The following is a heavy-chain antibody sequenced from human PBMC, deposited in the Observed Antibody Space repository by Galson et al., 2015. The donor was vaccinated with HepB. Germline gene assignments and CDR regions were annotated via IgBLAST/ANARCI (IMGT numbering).Heavy chain of an antibody. CDR2: IDKTGGTT. D-gene: IGHD3-3*01. Sequence: SLRLSCAASGFTFSNYAMSWVRQAPGKGLEWVSAIDKTGGTTYYADSVKGRFTISRDNSKNTLYLQMTSLRTEDTAVFYCAKGFGVQSPSTTNKNWYFDLWGRGALVTVSS. CDR1: GFTFSNYA. CDR3: AKGFGVQSPSTTNKNWYFDL. J-gene: IGHJ2*01. V-gene: IGHV3-23*01.